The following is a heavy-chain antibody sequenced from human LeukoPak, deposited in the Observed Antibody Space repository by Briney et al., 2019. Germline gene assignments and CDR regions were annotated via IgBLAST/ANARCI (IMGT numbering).Heavy chain of an antibody. Sequence: GASVKVSCKASGYTCTSNYIHWVRQAPGQGLEWMGMIYPRDGSTSYAQTFQGRVTITADESTSTAYMELSSLRSEDTAVYYCARDEQDSSSWYARWFDPWGQGTLVTVSS. D-gene: IGHD6-13*01. CDR1: GYTCTSNY. V-gene: IGHV1-46*01. J-gene: IGHJ5*02. CDR3: ARDEQDSSSWYARWFDP. CDR2: IYPRDGST.